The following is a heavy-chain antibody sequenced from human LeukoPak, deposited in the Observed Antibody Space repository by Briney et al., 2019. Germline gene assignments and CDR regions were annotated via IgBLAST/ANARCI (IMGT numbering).Heavy chain of an antibody. CDR2: ISSTSIYT. CDR3: AREDGYSSSWYSDY. D-gene: IGHD6-13*01. J-gene: IGHJ4*02. CDR1: GFTFSDYY. Sequence: GGSLRLSCAASGFTFSDYYMSWIRQAPGKGLEWVSDISSTSIYTNYADSVKGRFTISRDNTKNSLYLQMNSLRAEDTAVYYCAREDGYSSSWYSDYWGQGTLVTVSS. V-gene: IGHV3-11*05.